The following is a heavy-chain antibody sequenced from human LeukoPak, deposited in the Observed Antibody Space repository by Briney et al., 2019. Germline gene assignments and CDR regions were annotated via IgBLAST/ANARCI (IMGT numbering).Heavy chain of an antibody. CDR3: ARHSGGATDLIDY. CDR1: GGSISSSSYY. D-gene: IGHD1-26*01. V-gene: IGHV4-39*01. CDR2: IYYSGST. Sequence: SETLSLTCTVSGGSISSSSYYWGWIRQPPGKGLEWIGSIYYSGSTYNNPSLKSRVTISVDTSKNQFSLKLSSVTAADTAVYYCARHSGGATDLIDYWGQGTLVTVSS. J-gene: IGHJ4*02.